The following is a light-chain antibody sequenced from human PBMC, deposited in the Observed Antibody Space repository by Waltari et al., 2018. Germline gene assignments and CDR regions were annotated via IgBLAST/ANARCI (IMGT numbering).Light chain of an antibody. J-gene: IGKJ1*01. V-gene: IGKV3-20*01. CDR1: QSVSRT. CDR2: AAS. CDR3: QHYVRLPAT. Sequence: EIVLTQSPGTLSLSPGERATLSCRASQSVSRTLAWYQQKPGQAPSLLIYAASTRAPGIPDRFSGSGSGTDFSLTISRLEPEDFAAYYCQHYVRLPATFGQGTKVEIK.